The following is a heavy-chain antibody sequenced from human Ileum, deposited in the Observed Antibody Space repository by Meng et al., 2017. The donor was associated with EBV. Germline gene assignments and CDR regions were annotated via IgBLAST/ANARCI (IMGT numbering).Heavy chain of an antibody. CDR3: TRQGQDL. Sequence: VMLVESGGGLVLQGGSLGLSCEASGFNFSKQIIHWIRQAPGEGLDWVAVISSENYTYYSDSVKGRFTITRDNSANSVYLQMDNLGPQDTALYFCTRQGQDLWGQGTLVTVSS. CDR2: ISSENYT. CDR1: GFNFSKQI. D-gene: IGHD2-15*01. J-gene: IGHJ4*02. V-gene: IGHV3-30*03.